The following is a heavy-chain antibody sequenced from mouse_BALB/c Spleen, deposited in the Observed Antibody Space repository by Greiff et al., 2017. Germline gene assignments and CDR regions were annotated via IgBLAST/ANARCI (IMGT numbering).Heavy chain of an antibody. CDR2: IWGDGST. CDR1: GFSLTSYG. V-gene: IGHV2-3*01. J-gene: IGHJ4*01. Sequence: VQLQQSGPGLVAPSQSLSITCTVSGFSLTSYGVSWVRQPPGKGLEWLGVIWGDGSTNYHSALISRLSISKDNSKSQVFLKLNSLQTDDTATYYCAKPRNYYDYDGGAYAMDYWGQGTSVTVSS. D-gene: IGHD2-4*01. CDR3: AKPRNYYDYDGGAYAMDY.